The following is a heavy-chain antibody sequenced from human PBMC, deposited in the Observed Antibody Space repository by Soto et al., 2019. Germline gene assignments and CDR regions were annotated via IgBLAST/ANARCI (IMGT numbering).Heavy chain of an antibody. CDR3: VRDVNYYDSSCHRDY. CDR1: GFTFSTYS. CDR2: ISSTSTYI. D-gene: IGHD3-22*01. V-gene: IGHV3-21*01. J-gene: IGHJ4*02. Sequence: EVQLVESGGGLVKPGGSLRLSCAASGFTFSTYSMHWVRQAPGKGLEWVSSISSTSTYIYYADSVKGRFTISRDNAKNSLYLQMNSLRGEDTAVYYCVRDVNYYDSSCHRDYWGQGTLVTVSS.